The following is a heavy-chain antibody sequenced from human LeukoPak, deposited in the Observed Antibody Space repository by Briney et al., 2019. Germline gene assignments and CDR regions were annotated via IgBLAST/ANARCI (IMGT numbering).Heavy chain of an antibody. Sequence: PGGSLRLSCAASGFTFSSYAMSWVRQAPGKGLEWVSAISGSGGSTYYADSVKRRFTISRDNSKNTLYLQMNSLRAEDTAVYYCAKWGPYYGGNSIREPSYFDYWGQGTMVSVSS. J-gene: IGHJ4*02. CDR2: ISGSGGST. V-gene: IGHV3-23*01. D-gene: IGHD4-23*01. CDR1: GFTFSSYA. CDR3: AKWGPYYGGNSIREPSYFDY.